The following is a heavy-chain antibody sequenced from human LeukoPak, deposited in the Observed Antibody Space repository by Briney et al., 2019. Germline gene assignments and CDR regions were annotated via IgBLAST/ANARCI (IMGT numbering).Heavy chain of an antibody. CDR3: AKEGHYYDSSGYLDY. CDR1: GFTFSNAW. Sequence: GGSLRLSCAASGFTFSNAWMSWVRQAPGKGLEWVGRIKSKTDGGTTDYAAPVKGRFTISRDDSKNTLYLQMNSLRAEDTAVYYCAKEGHYYDSSGYLDYWGQGTLVTVSS. CDR2: IKSKTDGGTT. D-gene: IGHD3-22*01. V-gene: IGHV3-15*01. J-gene: IGHJ4*02.